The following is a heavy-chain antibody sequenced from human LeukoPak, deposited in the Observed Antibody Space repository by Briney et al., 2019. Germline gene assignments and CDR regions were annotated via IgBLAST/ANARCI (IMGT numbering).Heavy chain of an antibody. CDR1: GYTFNTYG. V-gene: IGHV1-18*01. J-gene: IGHJ4*02. CDR3: ARGPHERSGYPDD. D-gene: IGHD3-22*01. CDR2: ISPHNGNT. Sequence: ASVKVSCKPSGYTFNTYGITWVRQAPGQGLEWMGWISPHNGNTNYAQKFQGRVTLTTDTSTSTAYMELRSLRSDDTAVYYCARGPHERSGYPDDWGQGTLVTVSS.